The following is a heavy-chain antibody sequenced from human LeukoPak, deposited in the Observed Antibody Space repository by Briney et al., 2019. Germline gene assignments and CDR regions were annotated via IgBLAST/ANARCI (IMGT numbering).Heavy chain of an antibody. D-gene: IGHD1-14*01. J-gene: IGHJ3*02. V-gene: IGHV5-10-1*01. CDR2: IDPSESYT. CDR3: ARHTGWAFQI. CDR1: GYRFTSYW. Sequence: GESLQISCKGSGYRFTSYWISWVRQMSGKGLEWMGKIDPSESYTNYSPSLQGHVTISTDKSVNAAYLQWSSLKASDTAMYYCARHTGWAFQIWGQGTMVTVSS.